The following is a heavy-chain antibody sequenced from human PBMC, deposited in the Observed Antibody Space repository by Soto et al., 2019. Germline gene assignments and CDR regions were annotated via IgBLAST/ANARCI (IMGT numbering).Heavy chain of an antibody. CDR3: AKDPRGPGYYYGMDV. V-gene: IGHV3-23*01. Sequence: GGSLRLSCAASGFTFSSYAMSWVRQAPGKGLEWVSAISGSGGSTYYADSVKGRFTISRDNSKNTLYLQMNSLRAEDTAVYYCAKDPRGPGYYYGMDVWGQGTTVTVSS. J-gene: IGHJ6*02. CDR1: GFTFSSYA. CDR2: ISGSGGST. D-gene: IGHD7-27*01.